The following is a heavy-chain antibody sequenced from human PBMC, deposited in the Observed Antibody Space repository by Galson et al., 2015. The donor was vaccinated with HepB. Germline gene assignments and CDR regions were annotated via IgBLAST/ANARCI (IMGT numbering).Heavy chain of an antibody. V-gene: IGHV1-2*02. J-gene: IGHJ4*02. Sequence: CKASGYTFTGYFMHWVQQAPGPGLGWRGWINPNSGGTNYAQKFQGRVTMTGDTSNSTAYMELSRLRYDDTAVYYCARVRVGYCSGGSCYGIDYWGQGTLVTVSS. CDR3: ARVRVGYCSGGSCYGIDY. CDR2: INPNSGGT. CDR1: GYTFTGYF. D-gene: IGHD2-15*01.